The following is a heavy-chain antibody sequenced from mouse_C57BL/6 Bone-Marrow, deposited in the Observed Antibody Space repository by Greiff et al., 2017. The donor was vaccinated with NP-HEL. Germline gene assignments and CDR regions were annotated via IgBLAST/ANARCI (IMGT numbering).Heavy chain of an antibody. CDR3: ARDGYSYYFDY. CDR1: GFTFSSYA. Sequence: DVHLVESGGGLVKPGGSLKLFCAASGFTFSSYAMSWVRQTPEKRLEWVATISDGGSYTYYPDNVKGRFTISRDNAKNNLYLQMSHLKSEDTAMYYCARDGYSYYFDYWGQGTTLTVSS. V-gene: IGHV5-4*01. D-gene: IGHD2-3*01. CDR2: ISDGGSYT. J-gene: IGHJ2*01.